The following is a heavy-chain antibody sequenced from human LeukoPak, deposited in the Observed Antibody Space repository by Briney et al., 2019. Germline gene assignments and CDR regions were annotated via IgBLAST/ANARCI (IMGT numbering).Heavy chain of an antibody. Sequence: GGSLRLSCAASGFTFSSYGMHWVRQAPGKGLEWVAVISYDGSNKYYADSVKGRFTISRDNSKNTLYLQMNSLRAEDTAVYYCAKLGFVLRYSDWLWGGAIDYWGQGTLVTVSS. V-gene: IGHV3-30*18. CDR2: ISYDGSNK. J-gene: IGHJ4*02. D-gene: IGHD3-9*01. CDR1: GFTFSSYG. CDR3: AKLGFVLRYSDWLWGGAIDY.